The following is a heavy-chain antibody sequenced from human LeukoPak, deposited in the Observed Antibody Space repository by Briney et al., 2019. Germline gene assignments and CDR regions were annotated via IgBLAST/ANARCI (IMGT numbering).Heavy chain of an antibody. CDR2: IHYSGST. CDR3: ARHGGETIVATILHAFDI. J-gene: IGHJ3*02. V-gene: IGHV4-59*08. Sequence: SETLSLTCTVSGASTSSFSWSWIRQPPGKGLEWIGYIHYSGSTNYNSSLKSRVTISVDTSKNQFSLKLSSATAADTAVYYCARHGGETIVATILHAFDIWGQGTMVTVSS. CDR1: GASTSSFS. D-gene: IGHD5-12*01.